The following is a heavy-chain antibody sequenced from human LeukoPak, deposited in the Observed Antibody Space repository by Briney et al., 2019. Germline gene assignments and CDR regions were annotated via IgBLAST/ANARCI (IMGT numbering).Heavy chain of an antibody. CDR3: ARDNSGGYADY. V-gene: IGHV3-74*01. Sequence: GGPLRLSRAASGFTFSSYWMHWDRQAPGKGLVWVSRINSDGSSTSYADSVKGRFTISRDNAKNTLYLQMNSLRAEDTAVYYCARDNSGGYADYWGQGTLVTVSS. CDR2: INSDGSST. D-gene: IGHD6-19*01. CDR1: GFTFSSYW. J-gene: IGHJ4*02.